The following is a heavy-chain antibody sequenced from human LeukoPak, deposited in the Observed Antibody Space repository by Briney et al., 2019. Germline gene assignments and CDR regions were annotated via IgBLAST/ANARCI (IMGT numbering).Heavy chain of an antibody. CDR3: AKARSGWVVAASDY. CDR2: ISSSGDST. Sequence: PGGSLRLSCAASGFTFSSYAMSWVRQAPGKGLEWVSIISSSGDSTYYADSVQGRFTISRDNSKNTLYLQMNSLRAEDTTIYYCAKARSGWVVAASDYWGQGTLVTVSS. V-gene: IGHV3-23*01. D-gene: IGHD2-15*01. J-gene: IGHJ4*02. CDR1: GFTFSSYA.